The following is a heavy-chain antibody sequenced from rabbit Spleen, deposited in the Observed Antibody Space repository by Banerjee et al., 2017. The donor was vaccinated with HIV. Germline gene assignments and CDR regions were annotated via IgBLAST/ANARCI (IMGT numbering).Heavy chain of an antibody. D-gene: IGHD6-1*01. CDR3: VREAGYADYGPYYLNL. J-gene: IGHJ4*01. V-gene: IGHV1S7*01. Sequence: QELVESGGGLVQPGGSLKLSCKASRFDFSTYSMSWVRQAPGKGLEWIGYIVPIFGVTYYANWVNGRFTISSHNAQNTLYLQLNSLTAADTATYFCVREAGYADYGPYYLNLWGQGTLVTVS. CDR2: IVPIFGVT. CDR1: RFDFSTYS.